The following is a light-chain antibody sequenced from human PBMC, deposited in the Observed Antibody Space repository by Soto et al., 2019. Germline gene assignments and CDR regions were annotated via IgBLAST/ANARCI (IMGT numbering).Light chain of an antibody. V-gene: IGKV1-12*01. CDR2: SAS. CDR3: QQANSFPLT. CDR1: QGISRW. J-gene: IGKJ3*01. Sequence: DIQMTQLPSSISASVGDRVTITCRASQGISRWLAWYHQKPVKAPNLLIYSASTLHSGVPSRFSGSGSGTDFTLTISSLQPEDFGTYYCQQANSFPLTFSPGTKVDMK.